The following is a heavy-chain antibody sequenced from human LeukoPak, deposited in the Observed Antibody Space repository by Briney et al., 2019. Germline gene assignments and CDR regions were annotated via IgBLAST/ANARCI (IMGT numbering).Heavy chain of an antibody. Sequence: ASVRVSCTASGYTFTDYYIHWVRQAPGQGLEWMAWINPNSGGTYYAQNFHDRITLTRDTSISTAYMELSRLRSDDTAIYYCARANALYCSSTSCLFDYWGQGTLVTVSS. D-gene: IGHD2-2*01. CDR1: GYTFTDYY. V-gene: IGHV1-2*02. CDR3: ARANALYCSSTSCLFDY. J-gene: IGHJ4*02. CDR2: INPNSGGT.